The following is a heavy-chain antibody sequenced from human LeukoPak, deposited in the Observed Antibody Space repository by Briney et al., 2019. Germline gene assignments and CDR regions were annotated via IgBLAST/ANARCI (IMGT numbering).Heavy chain of an antibody. Sequence: GGSLRLSCAASGFTFSSYAMSWVRQAPGKELEWVSVIYSGGSTYYADSVKGRFTISRDNSKNTLFLQMNRLRAEDTAVYYCARADGTGGPYDYWGQGTLVTVSS. CDR3: ARADGTGGPYDY. CDR1: GFTFSSYA. J-gene: IGHJ4*02. V-gene: IGHV3-53*01. CDR2: IYSGGST. D-gene: IGHD3/OR15-3a*01.